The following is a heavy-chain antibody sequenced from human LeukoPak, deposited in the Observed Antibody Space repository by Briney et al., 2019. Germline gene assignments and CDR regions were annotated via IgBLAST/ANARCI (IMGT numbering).Heavy chain of an antibody. CDR3: ARDLAPMTY. V-gene: IGHV3-48*03. CDR2: ISSSGSTI. Sequence: QPGGSLRLSCAASGFTFSSYEMNWVRQAPGKGLEWVSYISSSGSTIYYADSVEGRFTISRDNAKNSLYLQMNSLRAEDTAVYYCARDLAPMTYWGQGTLVTVSS. J-gene: IGHJ4*02. D-gene: IGHD3-22*01. CDR1: GFTFSSYE.